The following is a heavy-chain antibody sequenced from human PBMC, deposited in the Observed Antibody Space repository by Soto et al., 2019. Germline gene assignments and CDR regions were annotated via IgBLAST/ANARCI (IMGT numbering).Heavy chain of an antibody. J-gene: IGHJ4*02. CDR3: ARENSNNMYFDD. Sequence: GGSLRLSCAASGFTFSSYAMSWVRQAPGKGLEWVSAISGSGGSTYYADTVKGRFTITRDNSKNTLYLQMNSLRAEYTSVYYCARENSNNMYFDDWGQGTLVTVSS. V-gene: IGHV3-23*01. CDR1: GFTFSSYA. D-gene: IGHD4-4*01. CDR2: ISGSGGST.